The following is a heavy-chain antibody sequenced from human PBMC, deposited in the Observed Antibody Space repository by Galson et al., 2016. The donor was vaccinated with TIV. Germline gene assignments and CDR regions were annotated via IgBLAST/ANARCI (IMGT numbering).Heavy chain of an antibody. CDR1: GGSISSSTNY. Sequence: ETLSLTCAVSGGSISSSTNYWGWIRQPPGKGLEWIGGIYYSGSNSYNPSLKSRVTISVDTSKNQFSLKLSSVTAADTAVYYCATGGQGFGTFDYWGQGTLITVSS. D-gene: IGHD3-16*01. V-gene: IGHV4-39*01. CDR2: IYYSGSN. J-gene: IGHJ4*02. CDR3: ATGGQGFGTFDY.